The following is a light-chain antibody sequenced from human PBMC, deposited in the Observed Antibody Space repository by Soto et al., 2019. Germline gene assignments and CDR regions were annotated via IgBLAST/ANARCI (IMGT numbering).Light chain of an antibody. CDR1: QSVSSY. CDR3: QQRSNWPFT. V-gene: IGKV3-11*01. CDR2: DAS. Sequence: EIVLTQSPATLSLSPGERATLSCRASQSVSSYLAWYQQKPGQAPRLLIYDASNRATGIPARFSGRGSGTDFTLTISSLEPEDFAVYYCQQRSNWPFTVGPGTKVYIK. J-gene: IGKJ3*01.